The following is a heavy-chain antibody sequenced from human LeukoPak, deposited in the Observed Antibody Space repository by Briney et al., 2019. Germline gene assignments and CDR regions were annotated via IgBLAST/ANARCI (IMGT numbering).Heavy chain of an antibody. CDR1: GGTLSRHA. V-gene: IGHV1-69*13. CDR3: ARIVGIASRGYFDY. CDR2: IIPIFGTT. J-gene: IGHJ4*02. Sequence: SAKVSCKASGGTLSRHAISWVRQAPGQGPEWMGGIIPIFGTTNYAQKFQGRVTITADESTSTAYMELSSLRSEDTAVYYCARIVGIASRGYFDYWGQGTLVTVSS. D-gene: IGHD3-10*01.